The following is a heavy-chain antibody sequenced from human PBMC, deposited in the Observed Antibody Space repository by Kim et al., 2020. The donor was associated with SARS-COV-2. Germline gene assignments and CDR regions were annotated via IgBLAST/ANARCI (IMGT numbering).Heavy chain of an antibody. CDR3: ARSIEEYLSGSDMGAFDI. CDR2: IHHGGRI. D-gene: IGHD6-19*01. V-gene: IGHV4-4*02. Sequence: SETLSLTCAVSGGSITSNNWWTWVRQSPEKGLEWLGEIHHGGRITYKPSLGSRVTISVDKSTDQFSLHLTSVTAADTAVYYCARSIEEYLSGSDMGAFDIWGQGTGDTVS. CDR1: GGSITSNNW. J-gene: IGHJ3*02.